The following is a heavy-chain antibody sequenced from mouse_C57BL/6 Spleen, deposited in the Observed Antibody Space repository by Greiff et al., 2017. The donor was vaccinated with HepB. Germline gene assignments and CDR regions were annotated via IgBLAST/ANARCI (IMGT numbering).Heavy chain of an antibody. CDR1: GYTFTSYW. V-gene: IGHV1-55*01. J-gene: IGHJ2*01. Sequence: VQLQQPGAELVKPGASVKMSCKASGYTFTSYWITWVKQRPGQGLEWIGDIYPGSGSTNYNEKFKSKATLTVDTSSSTAYMQLSSLTSEDSAVYYCARADYDYDGYFDYWGQGTTLTVSS. CDR2: IYPGSGST. D-gene: IGHD2-4*01. CDR3: ARADYDYDGYFDY.